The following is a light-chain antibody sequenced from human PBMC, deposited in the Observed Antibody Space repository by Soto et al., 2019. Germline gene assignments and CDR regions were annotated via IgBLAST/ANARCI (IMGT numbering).Light chain of an antibody. J-gene: IGLJ2*01. Sequence: SYELTQPSSVSVSAGQTATITCSGDRLAKKYARWFQQKPGQAPVLLSYNDSERPSGIPERFSGSRSGTTVTLTISGAQVEDEADYYCYSAAGINVVVFGGGTKLTVL. CDR1: RLAKKY. CDR2: NDS. V-gene: IGLV3-27*01. CDR3: YSAAGINVVV.